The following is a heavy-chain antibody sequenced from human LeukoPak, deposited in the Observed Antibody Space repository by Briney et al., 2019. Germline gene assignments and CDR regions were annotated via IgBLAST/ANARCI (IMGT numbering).Heavy chain of an antibody. Sequence: SDTLSLTCTVSGGPLSSSSYYWGSIRQPPGTGLEWLGSIYYSGSTYHNPSLKSPVTISLDTSNNQFSLKLSSVTAADTAVYYCARRLVAGTLYMDVWGKGTTVTVSS. D-gene: IGHD6-19*01. V-gene: IGHV4-39*01. CDR1: GGPLSSSSYY. CDR2: IYYSGST. CDR3: ARRLVAGTLYMDV. J-gene: IGHJ6*03.